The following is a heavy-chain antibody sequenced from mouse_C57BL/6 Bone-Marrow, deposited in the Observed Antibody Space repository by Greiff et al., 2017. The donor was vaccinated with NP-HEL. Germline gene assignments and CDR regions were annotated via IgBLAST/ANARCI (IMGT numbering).Heavy chain of an antibody. V-gene: IGHV1-64*01. CDR1: GYTFTSYW. CDR3: ASYSSGYKGFDY. J-gene: IGHJ2*01. D-gene: IGHD3-2*02. Sequence: VQLQQSGAELVKPGASVKLSCKASGYTFTSYWMHWVKQRPGQGLEWIGMIHPNSGSTNYNEKFKSKATLTVDKSSSTAYMQLSSLTSEDSAVYYCASYSSGYKGFDYWGQGTTLTVSS. CDR2: IHPNSGST.